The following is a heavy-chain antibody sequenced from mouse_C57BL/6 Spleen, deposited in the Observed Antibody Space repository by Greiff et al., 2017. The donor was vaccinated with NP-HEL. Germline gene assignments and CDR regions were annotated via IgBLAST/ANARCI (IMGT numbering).Heavy chain of an antibody. Sequence: QVQLQQPGAELVKPGASVKLSSKASGYTFTSYWMQWVKQRPGQGLEWIGEIDPSDSYTNYNQKFKGKATLTVDTSSSTAYMQLSSLTSEDSAVYYCAIGHYYGSSLFDYWGQGTTLTVSS. CDR1: GYTFTSYW. J-gene: IGHJ2*01. D-gene: IGHD1-1*01. CDR3: AIGHYYGSSLFDY. V-gene: IGHV1-50*01. CDR2: IDPSDSYT.